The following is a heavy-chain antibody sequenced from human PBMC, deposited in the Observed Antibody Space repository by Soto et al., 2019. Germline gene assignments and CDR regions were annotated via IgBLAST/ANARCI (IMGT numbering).Heavy chain of an antibody. D-gene: IGHD2-2*01. J-gene: IGHJ6*02. Sequence: NPSETLSLTCTVSGGSISSGGYYWSWIRQHPGKGLEWIGYIYYSGSTYYNPSLKSRVTISVDTSKNQFSLKLSSVTAADTAVYYCARVDQVLSSDGMDVWGQGTTVTVSS. V-gene: IGHV4-31*03. CDR1: GGSISSGGYY. CDR2: IYYSGST. CDR3: ARVDQVLSSDGMDV.